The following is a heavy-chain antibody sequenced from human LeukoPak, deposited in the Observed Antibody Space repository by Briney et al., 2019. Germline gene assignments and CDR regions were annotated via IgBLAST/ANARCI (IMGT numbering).Heavy chain of an antibody. CDR3: AKYEWERGGWFDP. D-gene: IGHD1-26*01. Sequence: ASVKVSCKASGGTFSSYAISWVRQAPGQGPEWMGGIIPIFGTANYAQKFQGRVTITTDESTSTAYMELSSLRSEDTAVYYCAKYEWERGGWFDPWGQGTLVTVSS. CDR1: GGTFSSYA. J-gene: IGHJ5*02. CDR2: IIPIFGTA. V-gene: IGHV1-69*05.